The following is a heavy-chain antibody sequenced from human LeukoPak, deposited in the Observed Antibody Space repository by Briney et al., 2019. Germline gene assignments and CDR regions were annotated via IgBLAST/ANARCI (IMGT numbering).Heavy chain of an antibody. CDR1: GFTFSNYA. V-gene: IGHV3-23*01. CDR3: AKAWDIVVVTAISPVDY. CDR2: ISGSGGST. Sequence: GGSLRLSCAASGFTFSNYAMSWVRQAPGKGLEWVSAISGSGGSTYYADSVKGRFTISRDNSKNTLYLQMNSLRAEDTAVYYCAKAWDIVVVTAISPVDYWGQGTLVTVSS. J-gene: IGHJ4*02. D-gene: IGHD2-21*02.